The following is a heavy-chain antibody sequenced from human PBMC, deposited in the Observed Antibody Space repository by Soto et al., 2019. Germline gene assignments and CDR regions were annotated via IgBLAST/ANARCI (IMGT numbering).Heavy chain of an antibody. D-gene: IGHD4-17*01. Sequence: EVQLLESGGGLVQPGGSLRLSCAASGFTFSGYAMSWVRQAPGKGLEWVSTISDLATTTHYARSVKGRFIISRDNSKSTLALQINSLRGEDTAVYYCAKLRGGGYGDWHLDYWGQGALVTVSS. J-gene: IGHJ4*02. CDR3: AKLRGGGYGDWHLDY. CDR1: GFTFSGYA. CDR2: ISDLATTT. V-gene: IGHV3-23*01.